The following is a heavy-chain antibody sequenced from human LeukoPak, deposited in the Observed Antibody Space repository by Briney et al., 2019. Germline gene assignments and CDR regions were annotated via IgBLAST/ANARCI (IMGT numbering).Heavy chain of an antibody. Sequence: GGSLRLSCLASGFTFNLDSMHWVRQAPGKGLEFVSVISSDGVYTYYAYSVKGRFTISRDNSKNTVYLQMSSLGADDTAVYYCAKVLDYCDGGTCYNSGMDSWGQGTLVTVSS. V-gene: IGHV3-64D*08. J-gene: IGHJ4*02. CDR1: GFTFNLDS. D-gene: IGHD2-15*01. CDR3: AKVLDYCDGGTCYNSGMDS. CDR2: ISSDGVYT.